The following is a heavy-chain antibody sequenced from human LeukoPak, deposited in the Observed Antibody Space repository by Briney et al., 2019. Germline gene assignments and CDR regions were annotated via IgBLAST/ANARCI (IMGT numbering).Heavy chain of an antibody. CDR1: GFTFSSYA. Sequence: PGGSLRLSCAASGFTFSSYAMTWVREAPGQGLEWVSGISGGGDKTDYTDSVKGRFTVSRDNSKNTLYLRMNSLRAEDTAVYNCAKARFYAYAWNYCWGQGTLVTVS. D-gene: IGHD3-16*01. CDR3: AKARFYAYAWNYC. J-gene: IGHJ4*01. V-gene: IGHV3-23*01. CDR2: ISGGGDKT.